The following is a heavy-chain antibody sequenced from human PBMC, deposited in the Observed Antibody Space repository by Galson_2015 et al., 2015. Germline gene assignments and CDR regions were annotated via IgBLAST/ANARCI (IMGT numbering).Heavy chain of an antibody. Sequence: ETLSLTCPVSGGSISSYYWSWIRQPPGKGLEWIGSIYYSGSTYYNPSLKSRVTISVDRSKNQFSLKLSSVTAADTAVYYCAGILGYCSSTSCYGALDYWGQGTLVTVSS. J-gene: IGHJ4*02. D-gene: IGHD2-2*01. CDR2: IYYSGST. V-gene: IGHV4-39*07. CDR3: AGILGYCSSTSCYGALDY. CDR1: GGSISSYY.